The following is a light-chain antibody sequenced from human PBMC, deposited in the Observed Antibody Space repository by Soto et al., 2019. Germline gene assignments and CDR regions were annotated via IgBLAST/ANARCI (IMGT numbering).Light chain of an antibody. J-gene: IGLJ1*01. Sequence: QSALTQPASVSGSPGQSITISCTGTSSDVGGYNYVSWYQQHPGKAPKFMIYDVSNRHSGVSTRFSGSKSGNTASLTISGLQAEDEADYYCNAYTTSNTRQIVFGTGTKVTVL. V-gene: IGLV2-14*01. CDR1: SSDVGGYNY. CDR3: NAYTTSNTRQIV. CDR2: DVS.